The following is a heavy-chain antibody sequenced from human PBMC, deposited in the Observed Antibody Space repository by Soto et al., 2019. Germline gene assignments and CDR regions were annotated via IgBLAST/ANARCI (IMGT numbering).Heavy chain of an antibody. CDR1: GGTFSSYA. CDR3: ARDHGVTGPTSRAYNWFDP. CDR2: IIPIFGTA. J-gene: IGHJ5*02. V-gene: IGHV1-69*13. Sequence: GASVKVSCKASGGTFSSYAISWVRQAPGQGLEWMGGIIPIFGTANYAQKFQGRVTITADESTSTAYMELSSLRSEDTAVYYCARDHGVTGPTSRAYNWFDPWGQGTLVTVSS. D-gene: IGHD1-7*01.